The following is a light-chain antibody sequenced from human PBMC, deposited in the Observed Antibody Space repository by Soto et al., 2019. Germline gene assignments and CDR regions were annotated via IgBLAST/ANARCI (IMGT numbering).Light chain of an antibody. CDR3: QQRRNWPPL. Sequence: EIVLTQSPAPLSMSPGERATLSCRASQSINSFLAWYQQKPGQAPRLLIYDASNRATDIPARFSGSGSGTDFTLTISSLEPEDFAIYFCQQRRNWPPLFGQGTRLEIK. J-gene: IGKJ5*01. CDR2: DAS. V-gene: IGKV3-11*01. CDR1: QSINSF.